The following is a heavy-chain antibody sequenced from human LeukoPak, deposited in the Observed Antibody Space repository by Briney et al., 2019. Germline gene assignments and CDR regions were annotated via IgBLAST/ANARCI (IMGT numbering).Heavy chain of an antibody. V-gene: IGHV1-2*02. D-gene: IGHD3-10*01. CDR3: ARASYGSGSYPNHFDY. J-gene: IGHJ4*02. Sequence: ASVKVSCKASGYTFTGYYMHWVRQAPGQGLEWMGWINPNSGGTNYGQEFQGRVTMTRDTSINTAYMELSRLRFDDTAVYYCARASYGSGSYPNHFDYWGQGTLVTVSS. CDR2: INPNSGGT. CDR1: GYTFTGYY.